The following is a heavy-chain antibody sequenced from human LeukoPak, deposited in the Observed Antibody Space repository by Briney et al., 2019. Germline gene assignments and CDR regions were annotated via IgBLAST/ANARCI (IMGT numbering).Heavy chain of an antibody. V-gene: IGHV4-34*01. J-gene: IGHJ5*02. CDR3: AREGLAMVRGVLPKEAWGWFDP. CDR1: GGSFSGYY. CDR2: INHSGST. D-gene: IGHD3-10*01. Sequence: SETLSLTCAVYGGSFSGYYWSWIRQPPGKGLEWMGEINHSGSTNYNPSLKSRVTISVDTSKNQFSLKLSSVTAADTAVYYCAREGLAMVRGVLPKEAWGWFDPWGQGTLVTVSS.